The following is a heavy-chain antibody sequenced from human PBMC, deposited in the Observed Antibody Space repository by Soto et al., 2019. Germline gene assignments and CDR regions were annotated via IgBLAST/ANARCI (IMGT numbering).Heavy chain of an antibody. CDR2: ISGSGGST. Sequence: PGGSLRLSCAASGFTFSSYAMSWVRQAPGKGLEWVSAISGSGGSTYYADSVKGRFTISRDNSKNTLYLQMNSLRAEDTAVYYCATLWYDSSGYYSEGTYYYYGMDVWGQGTTVSVSS. V-gene: IGHV3-23*01. D-gene: IGHD3-22*01. CDR1: GFTFSSYA. CDR3: ATLWYDSSGYYSEGTYYYYGMDV. J-gene: IGHJ6*02.